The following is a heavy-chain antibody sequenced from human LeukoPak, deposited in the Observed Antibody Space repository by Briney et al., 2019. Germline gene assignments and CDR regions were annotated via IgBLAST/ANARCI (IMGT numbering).Heavy chain of an antibody. J-gene: IGHJ4*02. Sequence: WETLTLTCTVSGGSTNSHFWSWMRQPPGKGLEWIGNIYNRGTTNYNPSFNSRVTMSVDASKNQLSLQLTSVTAADTALYYCTKATKWLAFDYWGRGTLVTVSS. V-gene: IGHV4-59*11. D-gene: IGHD6-19*01. CDR1: GGSTNSHF. CDR2: IYNRGTT. CDR3: TKATKWLAFDY.